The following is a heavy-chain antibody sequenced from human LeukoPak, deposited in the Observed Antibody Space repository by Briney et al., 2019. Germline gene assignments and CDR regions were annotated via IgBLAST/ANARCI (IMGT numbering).Heavy chain of an antibody. Sequence: GGSLRLSCAASGFTFSSYAMSWVRQAPGKGLEWVSAISGSGGSTYYADSVKGRFTISRDNSKNTLYLQMNSLRAEDTAVYYCAKPYCYDSRKYYFDYWGQGTLVTVSS. CDR3: AKPYCYDSRKYYFDY. V-gene: IGHV3-23*01. D-gene: IGHD3-22*01. CDR2: ISGSGGST. CDR1: GFTFSSYA. J-gene: IGHJ4*02.